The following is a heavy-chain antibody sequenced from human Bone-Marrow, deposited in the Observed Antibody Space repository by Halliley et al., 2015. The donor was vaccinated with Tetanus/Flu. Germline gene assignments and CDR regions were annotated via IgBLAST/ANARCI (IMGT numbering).Heavy chain of an antibody. Sequence: WVSTISGSGGGTYYADSVKGRFTISRDSSENTLHLQMNGLRVEDTAVYYCAKLGSSSSGSDYWGQGALVTVSS. J-gene: IGHJ4*02. CDR2: ISGSGGGT. D-gene: IGHD6-6*01. CDR3: AKLGSSSSGSDY. V-gene: IGHV3-23*01.